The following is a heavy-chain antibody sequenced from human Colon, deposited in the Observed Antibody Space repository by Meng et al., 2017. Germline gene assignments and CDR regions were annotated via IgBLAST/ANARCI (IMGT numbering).Heavy chain of an antibody. CDR3: VREFRGGYFDF. V-gene: IGHV1-46*01. J-gene: IGHJ4*02. D-gene: IGHD3-16*01. Sequence: QFVLSVAEVKKPGASVQLSCKTSEYRFRESYVPWMRQAPGQGLEWLRVSNPGGESTNYAPKFRDRVTMTRDTSANLVYMEFGSLKSEDTAVYYCVREFRGGYFDFWGQGTLVTVSS. CDR1: EYRFRESY. CDR2: SNPGGEST.